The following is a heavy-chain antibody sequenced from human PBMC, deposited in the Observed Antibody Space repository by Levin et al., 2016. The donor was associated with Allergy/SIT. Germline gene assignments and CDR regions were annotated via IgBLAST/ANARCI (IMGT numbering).Heavy chain of an antibody. J-gene: IGHJ6*02. CDR1: GYTFPNYA. CDR2: INAGNGNT. Sequence: ASVKVSCKASGYTFPNYALYWVRQAPGQRLEWMGWINAGNGNTKYSQKFQGRVTLTRDTSASTAYMELSSLRSEDTAVYYCASTWSGWGYGMDVWGQGTTVTVSS. CDR3: ASTWSGWGYGMDV. D-gene: IGHD3-3*01. V-gene: IGHV1-3*01.